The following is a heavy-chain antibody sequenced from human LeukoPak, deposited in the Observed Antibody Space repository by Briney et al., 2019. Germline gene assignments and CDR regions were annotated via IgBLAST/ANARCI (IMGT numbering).Heavy chain of an antibody. CDR2: IYYSGST. CDR1: GGSISSSSYY. CDR3: ARIAAPGDFDY. D-gene: IGHD6-13*01. V-gene: IGHV4-39*01. Sequence: SETLSLTCTVSGGSISSSSYYWGWIRQPPGKGLEWIGSIYYSGSTYYNPSLKSRVTISVDASKNQFSLKLSSVTAADTAVYYCARIAAPGDFDYWAQGTLVTVSS. J-gene: IGHJ4*02.